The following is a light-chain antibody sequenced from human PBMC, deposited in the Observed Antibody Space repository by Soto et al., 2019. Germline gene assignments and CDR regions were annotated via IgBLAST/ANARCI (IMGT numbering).Light chain of an antibody. CDR3: QQYNAYYS. CDR2: DAS. J-gene: IGKJ2*03. V-gene: IGKV1-5*01. CDR1: QDISRW. Sequence: DIQLTQSPSTLPASAGDRGTIPCRASQDISRWLAWYQQKPGKAPVLLIYDASTLQGGVPSRFSGTGSGTEFTLTIRSLQPEDFATYYCQQYNAYYSFGQGTKVDI.